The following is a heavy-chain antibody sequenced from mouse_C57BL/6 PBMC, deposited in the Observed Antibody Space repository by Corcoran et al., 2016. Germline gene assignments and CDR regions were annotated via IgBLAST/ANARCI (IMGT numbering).Heavy chain of an antibody. Sequence: EVKLKQSAPELVKPGVSVQISCKASEYTFTDYYMNWVKQRHGKSLERLGDINPNNGGTSYNQKFKGKATLTVPKSSSTAYMELRSLTSEDSAVYYCANDFCSYWGQGTLVTFSA. CDR1: EYTFTDYY. V-gene: IGHV1-26*01. J-gene: IGHJ3*01. CDR2: INPNNGGT. D-gene: IGHD2-12*01. CDR3: ANDFCSY.